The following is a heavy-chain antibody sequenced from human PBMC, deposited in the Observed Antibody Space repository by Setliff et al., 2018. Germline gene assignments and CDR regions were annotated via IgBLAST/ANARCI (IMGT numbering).Heavy chain of an antibody. Sequence: SETLSLTCTVSGGSISSYYWSWIRQPPGKGLEWIGTIYHSGNTYYNPSLKSRVTISLDTSRNQFSLNLTSVTAADTAVYYCAVDHVTNIAESGYGYTRIDPWGQGIPVTVS. CDR2: IYHSGNT. CDR1: GGSISSYY. J-gene: IGHJ5*02. D-gene: IGHD6-19*01. CDR3: AVDHVTNIAESGYGYTRIDP. V-gene: IGHV4-59*04.